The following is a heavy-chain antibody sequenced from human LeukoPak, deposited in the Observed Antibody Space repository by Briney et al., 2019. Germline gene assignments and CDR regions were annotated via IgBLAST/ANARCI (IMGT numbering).Heavy chain of an antibody. V-gene: IGHV1-69*19. J-gene: IGHJ5*02. CDR2: IIPIFGTA. CDR1: GGTFSSYA. CDR3: AIEFSRDYFYWFDP. Sequence: GSSVKVSCKASGGTFSSYAISWVRQAPGQGLEWMGGIIPIFGTANYAQKFQGRVTITADESTSTAYMELSSLRSEATALYYCAIEFSRDYFYWFDPWGQGTLLTVSS. D-gene: IGHD3-22*01.